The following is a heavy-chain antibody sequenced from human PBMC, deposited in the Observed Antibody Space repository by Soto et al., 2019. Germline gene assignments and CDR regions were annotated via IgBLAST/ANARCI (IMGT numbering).Heavy chain of an antibody. CDR2: ISSSSSYI. CDR1: GFTFSSYS. Sequence: GGSLRLSCAASGFTFSSYSMNWVRQAPGKGLAWVSSISSSSSYIYYADSVKGRFPISRDNAKNSLYLQMKSLRAETTAVYYWARVIVGGREDSHGFQDSFDIWGQGXMVTVSS. CDR3: ARVIVGGREDSHGFQDSFDI. J-gene: IGHJ3*02. V-gene: IGHV3-21*01. D-gene: IGHD5-18*01.